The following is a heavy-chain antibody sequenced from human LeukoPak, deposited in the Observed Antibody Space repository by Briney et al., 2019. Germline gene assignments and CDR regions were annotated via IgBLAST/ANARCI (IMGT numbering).Heavy chain of an antibody. D-gene: IGHD3-3*01. CDR1: GGTFSSYA. J-gene: IGHJ4*02. Sequence: SLKGSCKASGGTFSSYAISWVRQAPGQGLEWMGRIIPILGIANYAQKFQGRVTITADKSTSTAYMELSSLRSEDTAVYYCASDTYYDFWGDSYYFDYWGQGTLVTVSS. V-gene: IGHV1-69*04. CDR2: IIPILGIA. CDR3: ASDTYYDFWGDSYYFDY.